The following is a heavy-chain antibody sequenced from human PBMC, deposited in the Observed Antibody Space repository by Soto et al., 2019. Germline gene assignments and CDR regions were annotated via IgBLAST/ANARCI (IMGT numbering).Heavy chain of an antibody. J-gene: IGHJ6*02. D-gene: IGHD3-10*02. CDR3: ARLKTPMSLHYFHHGMAF. Sequence: PSETQCLTSTVSGGYISGRSYYCVCIRKPPEKGLEWIGNVYYSGSTNYNPSFMGRVTISVDTTDNQFSLKLNSVTAADTAVYYCARLKTPMSLHYFHHGMAFWRQRTTVTVSS. V-gene: IGHV4-39*07. CDR2: VYYSGST. CDR1: GGYISGRSYY.